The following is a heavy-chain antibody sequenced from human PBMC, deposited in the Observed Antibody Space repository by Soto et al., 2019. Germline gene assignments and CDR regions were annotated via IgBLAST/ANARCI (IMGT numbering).Heavy chain of an antibody. CDR1: GYTFTGYY. J-gene: IGHJ3*02. D-gene: IGHD6-19*01. Sequence: ASVKVSCKASGYTFTGYYMHWVRQAPGQGLEWMGWINPNSGGTNYAQKFQGWVTMTRDTSISTAYMELSRLRSDDTAVYYCARALGIAVAGTNGDAFDIWGQGTMVTVSS. CDR2: INPNSGGT. CDR3: ARALGIAVAGTNGDAFDI. V-gene: IGHV1-2*04.